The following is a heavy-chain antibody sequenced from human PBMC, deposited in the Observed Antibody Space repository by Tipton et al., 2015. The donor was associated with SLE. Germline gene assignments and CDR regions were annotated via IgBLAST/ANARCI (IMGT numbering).Heavy chain of an antibody. D-gene: IGHD4/OR15-4a*01. J-gene: IGHJ6*02. CDR2: ISYDGSNK. V-gene: IGHV3-30*04. CDR1: GFTFSSYA. Sequence: SLRLSCAASGFTFSSYAMHWVRQAPGKGLEWVAVISYDGSNKYYADSVKGRFTISRDDSKNTLYLQMNGLRPEDTAVYYCAPVLTGYYGMDVWGQGTTVTVSS. CDR3: APVLTGYYGMDV.